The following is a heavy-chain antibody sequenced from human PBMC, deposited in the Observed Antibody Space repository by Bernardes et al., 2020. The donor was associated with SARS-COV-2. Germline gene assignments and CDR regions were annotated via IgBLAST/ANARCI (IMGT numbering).Heavy chain of an antibody. CDR1: GYSFNNYW. J-gene: IGHJ4*02. Sequence: GESLKLSCKSFGYSFNNYWIGWVRQMPGKGLEWMGIIYPGDSDIRSSPSFEGHVTLSVDTSLATAYLQWSSLKASDTAMYYCARRAANCTGGMCYSSYFDNWGQGTLVTVSS. CDR2: IYPGDSDI. CDR3: ARRAANCTGGMCYSSYFDN. D-gene: IGHD2-15*01. V-gene: IGHV5-51*01.